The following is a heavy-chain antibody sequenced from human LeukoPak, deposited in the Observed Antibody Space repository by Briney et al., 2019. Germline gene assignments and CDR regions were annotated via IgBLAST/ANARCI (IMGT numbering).Heavy chain of an antibody. CDR1: GGSFSGYY. V-gene: IGHV4-34*01. D-gene: IGHD3-10*01. CDR3: ARVFFSRRYYGSGSYLIWFDP. Sequence: SETLSLTGAVYGGSFSGYYWSWIRQPPGNGLEWIGEINHSGSTNYNPSLNSRVTISVDTSKDQFSLKLSSVTAADTAVYYCARVFFSRRYYGSGSYLIWFDPWGQGTLVTVS. J-gene: IGHJ5*02. CDR2: INHSGST.